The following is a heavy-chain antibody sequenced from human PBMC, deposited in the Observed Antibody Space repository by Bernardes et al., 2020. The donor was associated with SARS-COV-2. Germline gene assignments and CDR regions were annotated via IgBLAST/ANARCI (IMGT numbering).Heavy chain of an antibody. D-gene: IGHD3-3*01. CDR2: INPSGGRT. CDR1: GYTFTSYY. J-gene: IGHJ4*02. Sequence: ASVKVSCKASGYTFTSYYLHWVRQAPGQGLEWMGMINPSGGRTTFSQNFQGRVTMTSDTSTDTVYMELSSLRSEDTAVYFCARDRNSDPFWGSNFWAGCSLIFDFWGPGTLVTVSS. V-gene: IGHV1-46*01. CDR3: ARDRNSDPFWGSNFWAGCSLIFDF.